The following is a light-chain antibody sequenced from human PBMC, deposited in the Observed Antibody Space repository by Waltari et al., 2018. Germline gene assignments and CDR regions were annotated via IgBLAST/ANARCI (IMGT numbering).Light chain of an antibody. CDR1: RSLLHSNEQNY. CDR3: MQALQTPWT. V-gene: IGKV2-28*01. J-gene: IGKJ1*01. Sequence: IVLTQCTLSLSVTPGESASISCRSSRSLLHSNEQNYLEWYFQKPGQSPKLLLYLGSNRASGVPDRFSGSGSGTDFTLQISRVEAEDVGIYFCMQALQTPWTFGQGTKVEI. CDR2: LGS.